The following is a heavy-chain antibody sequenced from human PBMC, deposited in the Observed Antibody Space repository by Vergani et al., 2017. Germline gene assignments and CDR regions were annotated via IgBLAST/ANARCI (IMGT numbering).Heavy chain of an antibody. CDR3: AVFFMTTALTNYYGMDV. CDR2: ISSSSSYI. J-gene: IGHJ6*02. CDR1: GFTFSSYS. V-gene: IGHV3-21*01. D-gene: IGHD4-17*01. Sequence: EVQLVESGGGLVKPGGSLRLSCAASGFTFSSYSMNWVRQAPGKGLEWVSSISSSSSYIYYADSVKGRFTISRDNAKNSLYLQMNSLRAEDTAVYYCAVFFMTTALTNYYGMDVWGQGTTVTVSS.